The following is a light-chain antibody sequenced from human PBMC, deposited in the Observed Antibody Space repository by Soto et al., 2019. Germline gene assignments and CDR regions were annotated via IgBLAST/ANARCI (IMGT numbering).Light chain of an antibody. V-gene: IGKV1-9*01. Sequence: IQLTQSPSSLAASVVDRVTITCRSSQDIAIYLALYQQKPGEAPKLLIYAASTLYGGVPSRFSGSGSGTDFALTITSLQAEDFATYYCQKLRMYPSNFGGGTKVDIK. CDR2: AAS. CDR1: QDIAIY. CDR3: QKLRMYPSN. J-gene: IGKJ4*01.